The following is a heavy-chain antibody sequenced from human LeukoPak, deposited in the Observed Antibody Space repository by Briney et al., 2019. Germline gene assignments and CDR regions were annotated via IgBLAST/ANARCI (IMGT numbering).Heavy chain of an antibody. D-gene: IGHD1-26*01. CDR1: GGSISSYSYY. CDR2: IYYSGST. Sequence: PSETLSLTCTVSGGSISSYSYYWGWIRQPPGKGLEWVGSIYYSGSTYYNESLESRATISIDTSKNQFSLKLNSVTAADTAMYYCAKSGGYGLIDYWGQGTLVTVSS. J-gene: IGHJ4*02. CDR3: AKSGGYGLIDY. V-gene: IGHV4-39*01.